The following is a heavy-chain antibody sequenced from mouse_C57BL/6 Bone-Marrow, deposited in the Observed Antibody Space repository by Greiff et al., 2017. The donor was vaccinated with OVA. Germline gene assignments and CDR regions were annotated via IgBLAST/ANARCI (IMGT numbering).Heavy chain of an antibody. D-gene: IGHD1-1*01. CDR1: GYAFTNYL. CDR3: ARWGYYGSPCYWYFDV. CDR2: INPGSGGT. V-gene: IGHV1-54*01. Sequence: VQLQQSGAELVRPGTSVKVSCKASGYAFTNYLIEWVKQRPGQGLEWIGVINPGSGGTNYNEKFKGKATLTADKSSSTAYMQLSSLTSEDSAVYFCARWGYYGSPCYWYFDVWGTGTTVTVSS. J-gene: IGHJ1*03.